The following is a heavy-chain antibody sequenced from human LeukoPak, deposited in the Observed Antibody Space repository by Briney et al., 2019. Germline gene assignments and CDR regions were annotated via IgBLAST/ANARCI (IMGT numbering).Heavy chain of an antibody. D-gene: IGHD2-15*01. CDR2: IYFDGTNE. V-gene: IGHV3-33*01. Sequence: GGSLRLSCAASGFTFSSYSMHWVRQAPGKGLEWVAVIYFDGTNEYYADSVRGRFTTSRDNSKNTLYLQMNSLRAEDTAVYYCATSYRSGWYYFDYWGQGTLVTVSS. CDR3: ATSYRSGWYYFDY. J-gene: IGHJ4*02. CDR1: GFTFSSYS.